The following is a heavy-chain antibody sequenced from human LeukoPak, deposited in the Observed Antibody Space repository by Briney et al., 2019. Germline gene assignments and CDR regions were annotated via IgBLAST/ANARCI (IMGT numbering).Heavy chain of an antibody. D-gene: IGHD3-16*01. CDR3: ARVFFSWVWGFFYPPFD. V-gene: IGHV3-74*01. CDR2: INGDGSGP. Sequence: GGSLRLSCAASGFTFSNYWMHWVRQAPGKGLVWVSRINGDGSGPTYADSVKGRFTISRDNAKNTLCLQMNSLRAEDTAVYYCARVFFSWVWGFFYPPFDYGGREPLSPSPQ. CDR1: GFTFSNYW. J-gene: IGHJ4*02.